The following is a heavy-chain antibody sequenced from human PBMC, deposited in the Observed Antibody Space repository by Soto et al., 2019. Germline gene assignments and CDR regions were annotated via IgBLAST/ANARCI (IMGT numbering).Heavy chain of an antibody. V-gene: IGHV3-23*01. CDR1: GFTFSFCA. J-gene: IGHJ5*02. D-gene: IGHD6-13*01. CDR2: IRGNNGDT. Sequence: GGSLRLSCAASGFTFSFCAMSWVRQAPGKGLEWVSSIRGNNGDTYYADSVKGRFTISRDNAKNTLYLQMNSLRAEDTAVYYCARHPERIAQIGWFDPWGQGTLVTVSS. CDR3: ARHPERIAQIGWFDP.